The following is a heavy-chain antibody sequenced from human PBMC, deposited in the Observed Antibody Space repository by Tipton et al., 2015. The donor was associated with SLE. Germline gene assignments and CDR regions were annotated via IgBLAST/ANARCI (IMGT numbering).Heavy chain of an antibody. D-gene: IGHD5-18*01. CDR2: IYSSGST. V-gene: IGHV4-4*08. Sequence: TLSLTCTVSGGSISSYYWSWIRQPPGKGLEWIGYIYSSGSTNYNPSLKSRVTISVDTSKNQFSLKLSSVTAADTAVYYCTHSTDYYYMDVWGKGTTVTVSS. CDR1: GGSISSYY. J-gene: IGHJ6*03. CDR3: THSTDYYYMDV.